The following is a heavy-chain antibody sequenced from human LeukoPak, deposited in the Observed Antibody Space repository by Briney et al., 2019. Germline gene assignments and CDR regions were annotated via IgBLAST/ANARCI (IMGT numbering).Heavy chain of an antibody. CDR1: GGSFSGYY. CDR3: ARGWEYSSAPLYYFDY. D-gene: IGHD6-6*01. Sequence: PSETLSLTCAVYGGSFSGYYWSWIRQPPGKGLEWIGEINHSGSTNYNPSLKSRATISINTSKNQFSLKLSSVTAADTAVYYCARGWEYSSAPLYYFDYWGQGTLVIVSS. J-gene: IGHJ4*02. CDR2: INHSGST. V-gene: IGHV4-34*01.